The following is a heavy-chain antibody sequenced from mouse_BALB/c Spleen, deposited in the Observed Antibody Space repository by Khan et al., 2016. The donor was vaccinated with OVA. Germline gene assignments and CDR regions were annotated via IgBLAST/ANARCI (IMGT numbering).Heavy chain of an antibody. CDR3: ARPPITTVVATSYWFVDV. CDR1: GFTFSSYA. CDR2: ISSSGNYT. D-gene: IGHD1-1*01. Sequence: EVELVESGRGLVKPGGSLKLSCVASGFTFSSYAMSWVRQTPEKRLEWVATISSSGNYTYYPDSVKGRFTISRDNAKNTLYLQLSSLRSEDTAMYYCARPPITTVVATSYWFVDVWGAGTTVTVSS. V-gene: IGHV5-9-3*01. J-gene: IGHJ1*01.